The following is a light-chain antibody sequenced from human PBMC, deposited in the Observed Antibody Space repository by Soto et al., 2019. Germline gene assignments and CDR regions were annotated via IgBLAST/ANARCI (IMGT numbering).Light chain of an antibody. Sequence: EIVMTQSPATLSVSPGERATLSCRASQSVSDYLAWYQQTPGQPPRLLIYTASTRATGIPARFSGSGSGTEFTLTISSLQSEHFAVYYCQQYSNWPRTFGQGTRVEIK. CDR3: QQYSNWPRT. J-gene: IGKJ1*01. CDR1: QSVSDY. CDR2: TAS. V-gene: IGKV3-15*01.